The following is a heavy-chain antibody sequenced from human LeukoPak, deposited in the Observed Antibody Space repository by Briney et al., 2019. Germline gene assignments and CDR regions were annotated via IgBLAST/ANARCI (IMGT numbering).Heavy chain of an antibody. CDR2: ISDSGNT. Sequence: PGGSLRLSCAASGFTLSSYAMSWVRQAPGKGLEWVSAISDSGNTYHADSVKGRFTISRDNSKNTLYLQMNSLRAEDTAVYYCAKERDGGEFKYWGQGTLVTVSS. V-gene: IGHV3-23*01. CDR1: GFTLSSYA. D-gene: IGHD3-10*01. CDR3: AKERDGGEFKY. J-gene: IGHJ4*02.